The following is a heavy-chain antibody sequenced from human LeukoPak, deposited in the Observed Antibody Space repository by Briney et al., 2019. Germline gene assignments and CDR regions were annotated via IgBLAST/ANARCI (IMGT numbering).Heavy chain of an antibody. CDR1: GGSISSSTFY. J-gene: IGHJ5*02. CDR3: ARGRIVVVPAAIAPPSGWFDP. CDR2: IYSSGTT. V-gene: IGHV4-39*02. Sequence: SETLSLTCAVSGGSISSSTFYWGWIRQPPGTGLEWIGTIYSSGTTYYSPSLKSRVTVSVDTSKNQFSLNLSSVTAADTAVYYCARGRIVVVPAAIAPPSGWFDPWGQGTLVTVSS. D-gene: IGHD2-2*02.